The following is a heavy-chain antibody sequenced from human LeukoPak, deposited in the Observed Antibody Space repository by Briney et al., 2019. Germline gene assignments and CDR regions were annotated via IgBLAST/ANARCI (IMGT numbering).Heavy chain of an antibody. D-gene: IGHD3-10*01. V-gene: IGHV3-33*06. CDR3: AKGVPMVRGVILTYYFDY. Sequence: PGRSLRLSCVASGFTFSSYGMHWVRQAPGKGLEWVAVIWHDGSNKYYADSVKGRFTISRDNSKNTLYLQMNSLRAEDTAAYYCAKGVPMVRGVILTYYFDYWGQGTLVTVSS. CDR2: IWHDGSNK. J-gene: IGHJ4*02. CDR1: GFTFSSYG.